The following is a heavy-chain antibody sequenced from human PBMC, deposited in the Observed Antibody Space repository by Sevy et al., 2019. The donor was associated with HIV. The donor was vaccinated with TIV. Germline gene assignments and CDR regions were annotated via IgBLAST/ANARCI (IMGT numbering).Heavy chain of an antibody. CDR1: GYTFTNYY. V-gene: IGHV1-46*01. J-gene: IGHJ4*02. CDR2: IHPSGGRT. Sequence: ASVKVSCKASGYTFTNYYLHWVRQAPGQGLEWMGIIHPSGGRTSYAQKFQGRVTMTSDTSTTTVYMDLSSLRSEDTAVYYCARGNYYDTSGFPLYYFDYWGRGTPVTVSS. D-gene: IGHD3-22*01. CDR3: ARGNYYDTSGFPLYYFDY.